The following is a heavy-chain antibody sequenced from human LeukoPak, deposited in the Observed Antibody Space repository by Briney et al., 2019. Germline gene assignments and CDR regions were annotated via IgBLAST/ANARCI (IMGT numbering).Heavy chain of an antibody. D-gene: IGHD6-13*01. CDR3: AREWAAAGSSDY. J-gene: IGHJ4*02. CDR2: ISSSSSYI. CDR1: GFTFSSYS. V-gene: IGHV3-21*01. Sequence: GGTLSLSCTASGFTFSSYSMTWIRQAPGKGLEWVSYISSSSSYIYYADSVKGRFTITRDHAKDSLYLQMNSRRGEDTAVYYCAREWAAAGSSDYWGQGTLVTVSS.